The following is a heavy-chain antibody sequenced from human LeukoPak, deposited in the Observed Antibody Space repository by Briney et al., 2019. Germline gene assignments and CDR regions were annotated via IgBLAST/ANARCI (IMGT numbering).Heavy chain of an antibody. V-gene: IGHV3-30*02. CDR2: RRYDGSNK. J-gene: IGHJ4*02. CDR3: AKDYGSLYSSSLRGYFDY. D-gene: IGHD6-6*01. CDR1: GFTLSSYG. Sequence: GGFLRLSCAASGFTLSSYGMHWVRQAPGKGLEWVAFRRYDGSNKYYADSVKGRFTISRDNSKNTLYLQMNSLRAEDTAVYYCAKDYGSLYSSSLRGYFDYWGQGTLVTVSS.